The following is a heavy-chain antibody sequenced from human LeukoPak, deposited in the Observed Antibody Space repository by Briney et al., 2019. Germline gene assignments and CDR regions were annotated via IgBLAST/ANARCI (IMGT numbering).Heavy chain of an antibody. CDR2: LSGSGYDT. CDR3: ARGSVVVVPAATPLFAY. V-gene: IGHV3-23*01. CDR1: GFTFSSYA. Sequence: GGSLRLSCAASGFTFSSYAMNWVRQAPGKGLEWVSSLSGSGYDTYYADSVKGRFTISRDNSKNTLYLQMNSLRAEDTAIYYCARGSVVVVPAATPLFAYWGQGTLVTVSS. D-gene: IGHD2-2*01. J-gene: IGHJ4*02.